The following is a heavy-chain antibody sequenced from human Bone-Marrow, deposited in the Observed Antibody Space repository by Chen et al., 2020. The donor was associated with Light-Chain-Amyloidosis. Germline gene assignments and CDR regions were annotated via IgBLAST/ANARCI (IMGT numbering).Heavy chain of an antibody. D-gene: IGHD3-9*01. CDR1: GFAFSSYA. CDR2: ISGSGGSR. J-gene: IGHJ3*02. CDR3: AKDISYDDILPGYPADAFDI. V-gene: IGHV3-23*04. Sequence: EVQLVESGGGLLQRGGSLRLSCAASGFAFSSYAMSWVRQAPGKGLEWVSTISGSGGSRYYGDSVKGRLTISRDNSLPSLFLLLNLLPSPSSSLSFFAKDISYDDILPGYPADAFDIWGQGTMVTVSS.